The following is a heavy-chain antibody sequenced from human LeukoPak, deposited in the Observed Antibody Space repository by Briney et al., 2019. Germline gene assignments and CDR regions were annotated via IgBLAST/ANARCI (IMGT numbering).Heavy chain of an antibody. V-gene: IGHV3-74*01. CDR3: ARDNGENYHTAFDY. D-gene: IGHD2-8*01. J-gene: IGHJ4*02. CDR1: GFTLSRYW. CDR2: LHGDGETT. Sequence: GGSLRLSCGPPGFTLSRYWIHWVRQAPGEGVVCVSRLHGDGETTTYAHSVQGRYTTSRDNAKNTLYLQMNSLRAEGTAVYYCARDNGENYHTAFDYWGQGTLVTVSS.